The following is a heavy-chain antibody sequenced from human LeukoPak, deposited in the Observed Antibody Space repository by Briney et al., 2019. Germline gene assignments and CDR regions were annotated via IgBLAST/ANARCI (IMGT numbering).Heavy chain of an antibody. CDR1: GFTFSSYA. Sequence: TGGSLRLSCAASGFTFSSYAMSWVRQAPGKGLEWVSGVSGGGTSTYYADSVKGRFTISRDNSKNTLYLQMNNLGAEDTAVYYCAKADPASCARGICSNVVTALPAYWGQGTLVTVSS. V-gene: IGHV3-23*01. CDR3: AKADPASCARGICSNVVTALPAY. J-gene: IGHJ4*02. D-gene: IGHD2-21*02. CDR2: VSGGGTST.